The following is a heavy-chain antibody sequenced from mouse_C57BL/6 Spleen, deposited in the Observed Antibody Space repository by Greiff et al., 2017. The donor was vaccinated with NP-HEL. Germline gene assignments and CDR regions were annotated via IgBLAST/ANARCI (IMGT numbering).Heavy chain of an antibody. CDR1: GYAFSSSW. V-gene: IGHV1-82*01. D-gene: IGHD1-1*01. CDR3: ARWNSGYYGSSYHDC. Sequence: QVQLQQSGPELVKPGASVKISCKASGYAFSSSWMNWVKQRPGKGLEWIGRIYPGDGDTNYNGKFKGKATLTADKSSSPAYVQLSSLSSEDSAVYFCARWNSGYYGSSYHDCWGQGTTLTVAS. J-gene: IGHJ2*01. CDR2: IYPGDGDT.